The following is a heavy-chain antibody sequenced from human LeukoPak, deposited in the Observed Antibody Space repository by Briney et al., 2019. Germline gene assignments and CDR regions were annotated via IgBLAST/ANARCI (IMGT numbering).Heavy chain of an antibody. V-gene: IGHV3-49*04. Sequence: GGSLRLSCTGFGFTFGDYAMSWVRQAPGKGLEWIGFIRSKAYGGTTECAASVKGRFTISRDDSKSIAYLQMSSLKTEDTAVHYCTRTKPTVTPYNWFDPWGQGTLVTVSS. J-gene: IGHJ5*02. CDR3: TRTKPTVTPYNWFDP. CDR1: GFTFGDYA. D-gene: IGHD4-17*01. CDR2: IRSKAYGGTT.